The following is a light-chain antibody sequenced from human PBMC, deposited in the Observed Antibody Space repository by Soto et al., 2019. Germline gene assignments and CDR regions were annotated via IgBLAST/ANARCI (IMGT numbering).Light chain of an antibody. Sequence: QSALTQPASVSGSPGQSITISCTGTSSDVGGYIYVSRYQQHPGKAPKLMIYDVTSRPSGVSYRFSGSKSVNTASLTISGLQAEDEADYYCSSYTTSSSYVFGTGTQLTVL. J-gene: IGLJ1*01. CDR2: DVT. CDR1: SSDVGGYIY. CDR3: SSYTTSSSYV. V-gene: IGLV2-14*01.